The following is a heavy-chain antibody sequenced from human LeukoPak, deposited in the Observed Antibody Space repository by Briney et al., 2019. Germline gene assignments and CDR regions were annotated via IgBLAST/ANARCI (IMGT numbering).Heavy chain of an antibody. V-gene: IGHV4-39*01. Sequence: PSETLSLTCTVSGGSISSSSYYWEWIRQPPGKGLEWIGNIYYSGTTYYSPSLKSRLTISVDTSINQFSLKLTSVTAADTAVYYCARLRLRYDSNGYSTSYEAVDIWGQGTVVTVSS. CDR3: ARLRLRYDSNGYSTSYEAVDI. CDR1: GGSISSSSYY. D-gene: IGHD3-22*01. J-gene: IGHJ3*02. CDR2: IYYSGTT.